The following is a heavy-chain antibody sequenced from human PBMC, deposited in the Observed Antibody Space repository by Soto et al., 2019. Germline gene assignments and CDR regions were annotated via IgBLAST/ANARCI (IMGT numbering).Heavy chain of an antibody. D-gene: IGHD3-9*01. CDR1: GFTFSSYA. V-gene: IGHV3-23*01. Sequence: QPGGSLRLSXAASGFTFSSYAMSWVRQAPGKGLEWVSAISGSGGSTYYADSVKGRFTISRDNSKNTLYLQMNSLRAEDTAVYYCATARILTGVLDYWGQGTLVTVSS. CDR2: ISGSGGST. CDR3: ATARILTGVLDY. J-gene: IGHJ4*02.